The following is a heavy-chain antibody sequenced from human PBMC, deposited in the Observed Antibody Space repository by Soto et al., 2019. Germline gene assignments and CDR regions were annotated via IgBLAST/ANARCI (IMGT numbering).Heavy chain of an antibody. CDR1: GGSISSGDYY. Sequence: SETLSLTCTVSGGSISSGDYYWSWIRQPPGKGLEWIGYIYYSGSTYYNPSLKSRVTISVDTSKNQFSLKLSSVTAADTAVYYCARRCSGGSCYSDYVFVEWGQGTMGTCSS. CDR2: IYYSGST. D-gene: IGHD2-15*01. J-gene: IGHJ4*02. CDR3: ARRCSGGSCYSDYVFVE. V-gene: IGHV4-30-4*01.